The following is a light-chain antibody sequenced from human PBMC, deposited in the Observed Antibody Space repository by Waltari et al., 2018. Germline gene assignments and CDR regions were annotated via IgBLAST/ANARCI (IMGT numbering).Light chain of an antibody. CDR2: VVS. V-gene: IGLV2-14*03. CDR3: GSYTSTSRPCV. Sequence: QSALTQPASVSGSPGQSITISCTGTSSDVGAYNYVSWYQQHPGKDPKLLIYVVSDRRAGVSKCFSGAKSGSTASLTISGRQAEDEADYYCGSYTSTSRPCVFGGGTRLTVL. J-gene: IGLJ3*02. CDR1: SSDVGAYNY.